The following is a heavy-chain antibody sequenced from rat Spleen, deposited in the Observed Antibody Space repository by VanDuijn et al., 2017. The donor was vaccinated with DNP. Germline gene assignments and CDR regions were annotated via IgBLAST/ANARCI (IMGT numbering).Heavy chain of an antibody. CDR1: GITFSDHN. V-gene: IGHV5-7*01. CDR2: INFDGSDT. J-gene: IGHJ4*01. CDR3: ARHRTISPYYYDMDA. Sequence: EVQLVESDGGLVQPGRSLKLSCAASGITFSDHNMAWVRQAPKKGLEWVATINFDGSDTYYRDSVKGRFTISRDNAQSTLYLQMDSLRSEDTATYYCARHRTISPYYYDMDAWGQGASVTVSS.